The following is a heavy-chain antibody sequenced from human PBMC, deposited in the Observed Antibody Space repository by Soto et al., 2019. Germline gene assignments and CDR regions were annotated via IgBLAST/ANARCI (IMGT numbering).Heavy chain of an antibody. J-gene: IGHJ4*02. Sequence: GESLKISCKGSGYSFTSYWIGWVRQMPGKGLEWMGIIYPGDSDTRYSPSFQGQVTISADKSISTAYLQWSSLKASDTAMYYCARGSFALLSSSSYYFDYWGQGTLVTVSS. D-gene: IGHD6-13*01. CDR3: ARGSFALLSSSSYYFDY. CDR2: IYPGDSDT. CDR1: GYSFTSYW. V-gene: IGHV5-51*01.